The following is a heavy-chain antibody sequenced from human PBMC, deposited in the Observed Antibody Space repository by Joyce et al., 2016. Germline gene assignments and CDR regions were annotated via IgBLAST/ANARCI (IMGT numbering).Heavy chain of an antibody. Sequence: QVQLMESGGGVVQPGTSLRLSCRTSGFRMKSYGMHWGRQAPGKGLEWVAVIWHDGKNKYYADSVKGRFTVSRDNSKNTLSLEMSSLRADDTAVYHCARDRGSDDPIDYWGQGTLVTVSS. J-gene: IGHJ4*02. CDR3: ARDRGSDDPIDY. CDR1: GFRMKSYG. D-gene: IGHD2-15*01. V-gene: IGHV3-33*01. CDR2: IWHDGKNK.